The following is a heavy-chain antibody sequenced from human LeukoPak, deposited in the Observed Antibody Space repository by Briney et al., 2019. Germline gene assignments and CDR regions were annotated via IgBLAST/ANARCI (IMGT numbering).Heavy chain of an antibody. CDR3: ARGPITMVRGLA. CDR2: INHSGST. CDR1: GGSFSNYY. J-gene: IGHJ5*02. V-gene: IGHV4-34*01. D-gene: IGHD3-10*01. Sequence: PSETLSLTCAVYGGSFSNYYWSWIRQPPGKGLEWIGEINHSGSTNYNPSLKSRVTMSVDTSKNQVSLKLSSVTAAEAAVYYCARGPITMVRGLAWGQGTLVTVSS.